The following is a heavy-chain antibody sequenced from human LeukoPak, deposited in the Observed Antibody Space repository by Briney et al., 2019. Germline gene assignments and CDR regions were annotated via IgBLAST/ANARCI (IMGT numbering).Heavy chain of an antibody. CDR1: GFTFGDYA. Sequence: PGGSLRLSCTASGFTFGDYAMSWVRQAPGKGLEWVSAISASGGSTYYADSVKGRFTISRDNSKNTLFLQMNSLGAEDTAVYYCAKDHSSGWPYCFPYWGQGTLVTVSS. D-gene: IGHD6-19*01. CDR2: ISASGGST. CDR3: AKDHSSGWPYCFPY. J-gene: IGHJ4*02. V-gene: IGHV3-23*01.